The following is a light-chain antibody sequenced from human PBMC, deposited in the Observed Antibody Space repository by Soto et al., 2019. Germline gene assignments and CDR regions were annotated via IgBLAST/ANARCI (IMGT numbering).Light chain of an antibody. Sequence: DIQVTQSPSALPVSIGDRITITCRSSQTISVYLNWYQKKPGTPPKLLIYAASNLQGGVPSRFSGRGSGTDFTLTISSLQPEDFATYYCQQTYRTPYTFCQGTKLEI. CDR3: QQTYRTPYT. CDR2: AAS. CDR1: QTISVY. V-gene: IGKV1-39*01. J-gene: IGKJ2*01.